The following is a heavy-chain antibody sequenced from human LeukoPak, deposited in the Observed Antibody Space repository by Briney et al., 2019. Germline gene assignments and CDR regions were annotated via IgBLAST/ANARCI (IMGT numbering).Heavy chain of an antibody. CDR1: GGSITSDSYF. Sequence: SETLSLICTVSGGSITSDSYFWSWIRQPPGKGLEWIGCIFHSGSTNYNPSLKSRITMSLDTSKNQFSLKVRSVTAADTAVYFCAREFLSGTPFDDYHGMDVWGQGATVSVSS. V-gene: IGHV4-61*01. CDR3: AREFLSGTPFDDYHGMDV. CDR2: IFHSGST. D-gene: IGHD1-1*01. J-gene: IGHJ6*02.